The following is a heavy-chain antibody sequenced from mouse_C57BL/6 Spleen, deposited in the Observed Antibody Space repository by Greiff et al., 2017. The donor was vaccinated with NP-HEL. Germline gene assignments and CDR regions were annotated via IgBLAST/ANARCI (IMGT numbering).Heavy chain of an antibody. J-gene: IGHJ2*01. CDR3: ASDEGY. Sequence: QVQLQQSGTVLARPGASVKMSCKTSGYTFTSYWMHWVKQRPGQGLEWIGMIHPNSGSTKDNEKFKSKATLTVDKASSTAYMQLSSLTSEDSAVYYCASDEGYWGQGTTLTVSS. CDR2: IHPNSGST. V-gene: IGHV1-64*01. CDR1: GYTFTSYW.